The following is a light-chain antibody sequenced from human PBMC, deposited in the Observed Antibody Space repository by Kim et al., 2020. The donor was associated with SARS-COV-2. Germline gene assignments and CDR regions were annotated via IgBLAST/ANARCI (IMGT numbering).Light chain of an antibody. J-gene: IGKJ2*02. CDR1: QSVSSSY. CDR2: SAS. V-gene: IGKV3-20*01. Sequence: EIVLTQSPGTLSLSSGESATLSCRASQSVSSSYLAWYQQKPGQAPRVLMYSASSRATGIPDRFSGSGSGTEFTLTISRLEPEDVAVYYFQQYGSSPWTFGQGTKLEI. CDR3: QQYGSSPWT.